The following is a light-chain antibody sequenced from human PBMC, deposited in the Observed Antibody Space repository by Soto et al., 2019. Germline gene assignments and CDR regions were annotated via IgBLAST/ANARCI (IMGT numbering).Light chain of an antibody. CDR2: GAA. J-gene: IGKJ4*01. Sequence: ETGMTQSPVTLSGSPGQRVTLSCRASQSVTSDLAGYQQRPGQDPRLLIYGAATRATGIPARFSGSGSGTEFTLTISSLQSEDFALYYCQQYNQWPLTFGGGTKVEIK. CDR3: QQYNQWPLT. CDR1: QSVTSD. V-gene: IGKV3-15*01.